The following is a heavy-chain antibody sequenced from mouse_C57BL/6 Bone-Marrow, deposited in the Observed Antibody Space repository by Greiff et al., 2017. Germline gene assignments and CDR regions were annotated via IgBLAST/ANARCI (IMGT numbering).Heavy chain of an antibody. CDR3: ARHCGSSSWFAY. CDR1: GFTFSDYY. Sequence: EVKLQESGGGLVQPGGSLKLSCAASGFTFSDYYMYWVRQTPEKRLEWVAYISNGGGSTYYPDTVKGRFTISRDNAKNTLYLQMSRLKSEDTAMYYCARHCGSSSWFAYWGQGALVTVSA. CDR2: ISNGGGST. V-gene: IGHV5-12*01. J-gene: IGHJ3*01. D-gene: IGHD1-1*01.